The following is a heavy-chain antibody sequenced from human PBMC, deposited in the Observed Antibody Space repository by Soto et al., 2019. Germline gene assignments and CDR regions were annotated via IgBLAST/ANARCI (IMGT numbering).Heavy chain of an antibody. CDR1: GFTFSNHA. J-gene: IGHJ3*02. CDR3: AKGNYNYGDALDI. D-gene: IGHD4-17*01. CDR2: ISGSGGSI. V-gene: IGHV3-23*01. Sequence: EVQLLESGGGLVQPGGSLRLSCAASGFTFSNHAMSWVRQAPRKGLEWVSAISGSGGSIFYADSVKGQFTISRDNSKNPLFLQMNSLRAEDTAVYFCAKGNYNYGDALDIWGQGTMVTVSS.